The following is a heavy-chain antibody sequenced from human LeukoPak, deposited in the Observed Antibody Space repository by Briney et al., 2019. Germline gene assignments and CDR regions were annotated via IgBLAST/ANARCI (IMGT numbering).Heavy chain of an antibody. CDR3: ARGPNIVSDAFDI. CDR1: GGSISSYY. Sequence: SETLSLTCTVSGGSISSYYWSWIRQPPGKGLEWIGYIYYSGSTNYKPSLKSRVTISVDTSKNQFSLKLSSVTAADTAVYYCARGPNIVSDAFDIWGQGTMVTVSS. D-gene: IGHD2/OR15-2a*01. V-gene: IGHV4-59*01. CDR2: IYYSGST. J-gene: IGHJ3*02.